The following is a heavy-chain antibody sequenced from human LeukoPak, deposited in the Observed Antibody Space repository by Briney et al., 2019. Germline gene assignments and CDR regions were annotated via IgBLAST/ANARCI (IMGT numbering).Heavy chain of an antibody. CDR2: IIPIFGTA. D-gene: IGHD4-17*01. J-gene: IGHJ4*02. Sequence: ASVKVSCKAFGGSFSSEAISWVRQAPGQGLEWMGGIIPIFGTANYAQKFQGRVTITADESTSTAYMELSSLRSEDTAVYYCARGRDERTVTTLPDYWGQGTLVTVSS. CDR1: GGSFSSEA. V-gene: IGHV1-69*13. CDR3: ARGRDERTVTTLPDY.